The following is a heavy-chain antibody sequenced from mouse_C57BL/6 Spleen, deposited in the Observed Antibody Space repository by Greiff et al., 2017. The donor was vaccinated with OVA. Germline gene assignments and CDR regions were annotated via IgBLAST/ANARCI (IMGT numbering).Heavy chain of an antibody. CDR1: GYTFTSYG. V-gene: IGHV1-81*01. CDR3: ARTPGDYYGSSYGYFDV. J-gene: IGHJ1*03. D-gene: IGHD1-1*01. Sequence: QVTLKVSGAELARPGASVKLSCKASGYTFTSYGISWVKQRTGQGLEWIGEIYPRSGNTYYNEKFKGKATLTADKSSSTAYMELRSLTSEDSAVYFCARTPGDYYGSSYGYFDVWGTGTTVTVSS. CDR2: IYPRSGNT.